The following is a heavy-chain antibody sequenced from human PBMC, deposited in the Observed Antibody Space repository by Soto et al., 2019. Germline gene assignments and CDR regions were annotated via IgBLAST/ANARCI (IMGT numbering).Heavy chain of an antibody. J-gene: IGHJ5*02. CDR2: IYWDDDK. D-gene: IGHD3-16*01. CDR1: GFSLTTSGVG. Sequence: QITLKESGPPLVKSTQTLTLTCTFSGFSLTTSGVGVGWIRQPPGNALEWLALIYWDDDKRYSPSLKSRLTITKDTSKNQVVLMMTNMDPVDTATYYWAHSLGEDWFDPWGQGTLVTVSS. V-gene: IGHV2-5*02. CDR3: AHSLGEDWFDP.